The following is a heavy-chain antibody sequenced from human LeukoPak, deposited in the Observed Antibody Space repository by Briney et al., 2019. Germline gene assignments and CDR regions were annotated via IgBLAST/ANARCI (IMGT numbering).Heavy chain of an antibody. Sequence: PGGSLRLSCAASGFTFSSYGMNWVRQAPGKGLEWVSYISSSSGTIYYADSVKGRFTISRDNSKNTLYLQMNSLRAEDTAVYYCARVTIPVGLAAAMTFDYWGQGTLVTVSS. CDR3: ARVTIPVGLAAAMTFDY. CDR2: ISSSSGTI. J-gene: IGHJ4*02. D-gene: IGHD2-15*01. CDR1: GFTFSSYG. V-gene: IGHV3-48*01.